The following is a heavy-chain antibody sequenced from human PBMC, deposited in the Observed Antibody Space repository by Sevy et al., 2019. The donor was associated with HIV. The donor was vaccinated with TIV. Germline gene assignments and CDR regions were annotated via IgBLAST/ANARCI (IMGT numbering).Heavy chain of an antibody. CDR3: ARNRQAPIAAAGSYYFDY. D-gene: IGHD6-13*01. Sequence: GGSLRLSCAASGFTFSSYAMSWVRQAPGKGLEWVSAISGSGGSTYYADSVKGRFTTSRDNSKNTLYLQMNSLRAEDTAVYYCARNRQAPIAAAGSYYFDYWGQGTLVTVSS. CDR1: GFTFSSYA. CDR2: ISGSGGST. V-gene: IGHV3-23*01. J-gene: IGHJ4*02.